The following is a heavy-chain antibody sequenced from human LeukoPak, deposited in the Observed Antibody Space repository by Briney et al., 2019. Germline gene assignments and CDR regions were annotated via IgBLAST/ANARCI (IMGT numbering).Heavy chain of an antibody. CDR2: IYYSGST. Sequence: PSETLSLTCTVSGGSISSYYWSWIRQPPGKGLEWIGYIYYSGSTNYNPSLKSRVTISVDTSKNQFSLKLSSVTAADTAVYYCARSEWIRLWLPQARFDPWGQGTLVTVSS. CDR3: ARSEWIRLWLPQARFDP. D-gene: IGHD5-18*01. J-gene: IGHJ5*02. V-gene: IGHV4-59*12. CDR1: GGSISSYY.